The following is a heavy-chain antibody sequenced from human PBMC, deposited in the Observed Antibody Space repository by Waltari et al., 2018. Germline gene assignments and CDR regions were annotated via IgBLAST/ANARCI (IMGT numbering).Heavy chain of an antibody. CDR3: ARVEMATIWERYDRRYWFDP. D-gene: IGHD5-12*01. CDR2: TYHSGST. J-gene: IGHJ5*02. Sequence: QLQLQESGSGLVKPSQTLSLTCAVSGGSISSGGYSWSWIRQPPGKGLEWIGYTYHSGSTYYNPSLKGRVTISVDRSKNQFSLKLSSVTAADTAVYYGARVEMATIWERYDRRYWFDPWGQGTLVTVSS. CDR1: GGSISSGGYS. V-gene: IGHV4-30-2*01.